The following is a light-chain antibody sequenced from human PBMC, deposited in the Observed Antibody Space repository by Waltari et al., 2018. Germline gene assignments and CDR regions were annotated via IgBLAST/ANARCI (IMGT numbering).Light chain of an antibody. J-gene: IGKJ4*01. CDR2: GAS. CDR1: QSVSSSY. V-gene: IGKV3-20*01. CDR3: QHYGSSLLT. Sequence: EIVLTQSPGTLSLSPGERATLSCRASQSVSSSYLAWFQQKPGQAPRLLIYGASTRATGLPDRFSGIGSGTDFTLTISRLEPEDFAVYHCQHYGSSLLTFGGGTKVEIK.